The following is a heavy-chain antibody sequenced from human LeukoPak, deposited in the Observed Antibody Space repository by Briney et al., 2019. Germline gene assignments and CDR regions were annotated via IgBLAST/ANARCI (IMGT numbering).Heavy chain of an antibody. V-gene: IGHV4-59*08. J-gene: IGHJ5*02. CDR2: IYYSGST. D-gene: IGHD2-2*01. CDR3: ARGHCIRTSCYRTCFDP. Sequence: SETLSLTCTVSGGSISSYYWSWIRQPPGKGLEWIGYIYYSGSTNYNPSLKSRVTISVDTSKNQFSLELSSVTAADTAVYYCARGHCIRTSCYRTCFDPWGQGSLVLVSS. CDR1: GGSISSYY.